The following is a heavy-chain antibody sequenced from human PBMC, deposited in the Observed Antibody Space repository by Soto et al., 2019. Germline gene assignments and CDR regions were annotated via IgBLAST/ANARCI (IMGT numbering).Heavy chain of an antibody. CDR3: AKSGDNYNRLDY. V-gene: IGHV3-11*06. J-gene: IGHJ4*02. CDR2: SSNSGTFS. D-gene: IGHD1-1*01. Sequence: GGSLRLSCEGSGFTFSDYYISWIRQAPGKGLEWISYSSNSGTFSRYADSVKGRFSISRDNTKNLLYLQMNSLRAEDTAVYYCAKSGDNYNRLDYWGQGTPVTVSS. CDR1: GFTFSDYY.